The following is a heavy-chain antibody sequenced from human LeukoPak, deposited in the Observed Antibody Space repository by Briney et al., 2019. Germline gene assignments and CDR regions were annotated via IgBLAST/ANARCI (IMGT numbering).Heavy chain of an antibody. CDR2: IYYSGST. J-gene: IGHJ4*02. CDR1: GGSIGSSSYY. V-gene: IGHV4-39*01. CDR3: ARHTYYYGSGSYYHFDY. D-gene: IGHD3-10*01. Sequence: SETLSLTCTVSGGSIGSSSYYWGWIRQPPGKGLEWIGSIYYSGSTYYNPSLKSRVTISVDTSKNQFSLKLSSVTAADTAVYYCARHTYYYGSGSYYHFDYWGQGTLVTVSS.